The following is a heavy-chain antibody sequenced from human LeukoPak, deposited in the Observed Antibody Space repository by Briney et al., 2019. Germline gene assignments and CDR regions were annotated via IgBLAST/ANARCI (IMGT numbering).Heavy chain of an antibody. CDR1: GGSISDYY. CDR2: IYSSGTT. D-gene: IGHD2-15*01. CDR3: ARRVLWDIFVVGRSNPPNGFYI. Sequence: SETLSLTCTVSGGSISDYYWSWIRQPPGKGLEWIGYIYSSGTTNSNPSLKNRVTVSMDTSKNQFSLKLTSVTAADTAVYYCARRVLWDIFVVGRSNPPNGFYIRGPGAMVTVSS. J-gene: IGHJ3*02. V-gene: IGHV4-59*08.